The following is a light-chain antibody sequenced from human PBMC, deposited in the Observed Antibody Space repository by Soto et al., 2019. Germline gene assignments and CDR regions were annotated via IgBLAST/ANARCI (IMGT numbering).Light chain of an antibody. CDR3: QQYYSHVN. V-gene: IGKV4-1*01. J-gene: IGKJ4*01. CDR2: WAS. Sequence: DIVMTQCPDSLASSLGEISPINCKSSHGILYSSNNKNYLAWYQQRPGQNPKMLIYWASTRDSGIPDRFSGSGSGTDFTLTISSLKAEDAEVYYCQQYYSHVNFGGGPKV. CDR1: HGILYSSNNKNY.